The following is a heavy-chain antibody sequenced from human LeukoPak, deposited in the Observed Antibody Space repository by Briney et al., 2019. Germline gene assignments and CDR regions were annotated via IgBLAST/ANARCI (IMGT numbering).Heavy chain of an antibody. D-gene: IGHD5-24*01. CDR2: ISTYNGHT. J-gene: IGHJ3*02. CDR1: GYTFTNYG. CDR3: ARDQLGYNNDAFDI. Sequence: GASVKVSCKTSGYTFTNYGLSWVRQAPGQGLEWMGWISTYNGHTNYAQKLQGRVTMTRDMSTSTVYMELSSLRSEDTAVYYCARDQLGYNNDAFDIWGQGTMVTVSS. V-gene: IGHV1-18*01.